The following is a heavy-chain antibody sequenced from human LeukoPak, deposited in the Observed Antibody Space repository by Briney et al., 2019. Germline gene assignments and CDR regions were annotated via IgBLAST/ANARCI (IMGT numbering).Heavy chain of an antibody. V-gene: IGHV1-69*13. CDR3: ARGRRAVTAYYYYYYGMDV. CDR2: IIPIFGTA. D-gene: IGHD4-17*01. J-gene: IGHJ6*02. Sequence: EASVKVSCKASGGTFSIYAISWVRQAPGQGLEWMGGIIPIFGTANYAQKFQGRVTITADESTSTAYMELSSLRSEDTAVYYCARGRRAVTAYYYYYYGMDVWGQGTTVTVSS. CDR1: GGTFSIYA.